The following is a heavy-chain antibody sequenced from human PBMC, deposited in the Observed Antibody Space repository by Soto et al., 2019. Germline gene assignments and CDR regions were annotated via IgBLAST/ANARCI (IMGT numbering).Heavy chain of an antibody. CDR1: GFTFSSYA. CDR3: ARSHYGSGSYYNPRAF. J-gene: IGHJ3*01. CDR2: ISYDGSNK. D-gene: IGHD3-10*01. V-gene: IGHV3-30-3*01. Sequence: GGSLRLSCAASGFTFSSYAMHWVRQAPGKGLEWVAVISYDGSNKYYADSVKGRFTISRDNSKNTLYLQMNRLRAEDTAVYYCARSHYGSGSYYNPRAFWGQGTMVTVSS.